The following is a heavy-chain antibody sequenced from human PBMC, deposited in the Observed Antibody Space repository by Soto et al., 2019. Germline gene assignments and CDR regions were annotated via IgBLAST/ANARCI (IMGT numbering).Heavy chain of an antibody. D-gene: IGHD3-16*02. V-gene: IGHV4-59*01. Sequence: QVQLQESGPGLVKPSETLSLTCSVSGTSFTTYYWSWIRQPPGKGLELIGYIFHSGHLKYNPSLKSRVTMSVDTSKTHVSLKLTSVSAADTAVYYCAGEGGRYRFDYWGQGTLVTVSS. CDR3: AGEGGRYRFDY. CDR1: GTSFTTYY. J-gene: IGHJ4*02. CDR2: IFHSGHL.